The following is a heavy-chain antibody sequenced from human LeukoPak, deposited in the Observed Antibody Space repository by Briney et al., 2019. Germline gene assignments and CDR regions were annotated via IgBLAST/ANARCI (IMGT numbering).Heavy chain of an antibody. D-gene: IGHD3-3*01. CDR3: ARVLQGEWFFDY. CDR2: ISGSGGST. V-gene: IGHV3-23*01. Sequence: HPGGSLRLSCAASGFTFSSYAMSWVRQAPGKGLEWVSAISGSGGSTYYADSVKGRFTISRDNSKNTLYLQMNSLRAEDTAVYYCARVLQGEWFFDYWGQGTLVTVSS. CDR1: GFTFSSYA. J-gene: IGHJ4*02.